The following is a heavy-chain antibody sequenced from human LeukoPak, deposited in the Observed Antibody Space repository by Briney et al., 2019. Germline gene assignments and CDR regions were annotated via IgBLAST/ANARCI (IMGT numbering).Heavy chain of an antibody. CDR2: IYPGDSDT. D-gene: IGHD5-18*01. V-gene: IGHV5-51*01. CDR1: GYNFTPYW. CDR3: ARGALVDTDGNHYFDY. Sequence: GESLKISCKGSGYNFTPYWIGWVRQMPGKGLEWMGIIYPGDSDTRYSPSFQGQVTISADKSISTAYLQWSSLKASDTAMYYCARGALVDTDGNHYFDYWGQGTWSPSPQ. J-gene: IGHJ4*02.